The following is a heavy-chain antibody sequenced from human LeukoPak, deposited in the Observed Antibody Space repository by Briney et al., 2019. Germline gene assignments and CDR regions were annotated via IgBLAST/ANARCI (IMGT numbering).Heavy chain of an antibody. CDR3: AIAAVAVTTLSYFDS. D-gene: IGHD6-19*01. V-gene: IGHV1-46*01. Sequence: ASVTVSCKASVYTFTTYFLHWVRQAPPQGLEWMGVINPYSGSTTYAQNSHSRLTMTRNTTTSTVYMVLTSLISDDTTVYYCAIAAVAVTTLSYFDSWGQGTLVTVFS. J-gene: IGHJ4*02. CDR2: INPYSGST. CDR1: VYTFTTYF.